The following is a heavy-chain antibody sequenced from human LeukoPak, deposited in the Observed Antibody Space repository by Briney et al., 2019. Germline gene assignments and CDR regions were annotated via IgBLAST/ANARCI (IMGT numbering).Heavy chain of an antibody. Sequence: GGSLRLSCAASGFTFSSYSINWVRQAPGKGLEWVSSISSSISYIYYADFVKGRFTISRDNSKNTLYLQMNSLRAEDTAVYYCAKDPRQWPTAFDYWGQGTLVTVSS. CDR3: AKDPRQWPTAFDY. CDR1: GFTFSSYS. V-gene: IGHV3-21*04. D-gene: IGHD6-19*01. J-gene: IGHJ4*02. CDR2: ISSSISYI.